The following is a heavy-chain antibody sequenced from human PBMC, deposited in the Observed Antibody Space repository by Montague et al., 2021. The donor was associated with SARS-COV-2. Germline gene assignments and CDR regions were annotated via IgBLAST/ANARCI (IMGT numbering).Heavy chain of an antibody. Sequence: SETLSLTCTVSGGSVSGTSYYWAWIRQPPGKGLEWIVNIHHSGTTFYNPSLKGRVTVSIDTSKNQFSLTVTSVTAADTAVYFCARRGYTGSDYFDYWGQGTLVTVSS. J-gene: IGHJ4*02. CDR2: IHHSGTT. CDR3: ARRGYTGSDYFDY. V-gene: IGHV4-39*07. CDR1: GGSVSGTSYY. D-gene: IGHD5-12*01.